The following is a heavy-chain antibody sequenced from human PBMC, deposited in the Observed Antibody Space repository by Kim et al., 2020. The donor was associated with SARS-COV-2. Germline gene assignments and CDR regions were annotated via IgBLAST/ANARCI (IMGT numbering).Heavy chain of an antibody. CDR3: SFYFPDSGFSY. V-gene: IGHV3-73*01. Sequence: GGSLRLSCAASGFTFSGYGIHWVRQASGKGLEWVGRIKSKANNYAPAYATSGKGRSTISRDDSKNTAYMQMNILNTEDTAGYWCSFYFPDSGFSYCGQGT. J-gene: IGHJ1*01. CDR1: GFTFSGYG. D-gene: IGHD5-12*01. CDR2: IKSKANNYAP.